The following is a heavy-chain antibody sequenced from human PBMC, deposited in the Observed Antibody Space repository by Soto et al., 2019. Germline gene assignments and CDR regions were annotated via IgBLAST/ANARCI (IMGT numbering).Heavy chain of an antibody. Sequence: SVKVSCKASGGTFSSYAISWVRQAPGQGLEWMGGIIPIFGTANYAQKFQGRVTITRDTSASTAYMELSSLRSEDTAVYYCAVGTIFGVVIYYWGQGTLVTVSS. V-gene: IGHV1-69*05. CDR1: GGTFSSYA. J-gene: IGHJ4*02. CDR3: AVGTIFGVVIYY. CDR2: IIPIFGTA. D-gene: IGHD3-3*01.